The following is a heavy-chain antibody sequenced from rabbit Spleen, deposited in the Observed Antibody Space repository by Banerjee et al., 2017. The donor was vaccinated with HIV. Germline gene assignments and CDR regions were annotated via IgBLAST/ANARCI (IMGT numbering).Heavy chain of an antibody. D-gene: IGHD1-1*01. Sequence: EESGGGLVQPGASLTLTCKASGFSFSSTYYMCWVRQAPGKGLEWIACIYDGSGISTKYASWVNGRFTISRTSSTTVTLRITSLTAADRAAYFCARDLVGVIGWNFYLWGPGTLVTVS. CDR3: ARDLVGVIGWNFYL. V-gene: IGHV1S40*01. CDR2: IYDGSGIST. J-gene: IGHJ4*01. CDR1: GFSFSSTYY.